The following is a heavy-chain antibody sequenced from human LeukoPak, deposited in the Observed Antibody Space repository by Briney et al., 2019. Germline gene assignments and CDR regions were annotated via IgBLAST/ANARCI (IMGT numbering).Heavy chain of an antibody. J-gene: IGHJ5*02. CDR1: GCTFTYYY. Sequence: VASVKVSCKASGCTFTYYYIHWMRQAPGQGLEWMGWINPDSGDTSYAQKFQGRVTMTRDTSISTVYVELSRLRSDDTAVYYCARSDSYTWFDPWGQGTLVTVSS. D-gene: IGHD2-15*01. CDR2: INPDSGDT. V-gene: IGHV1-2*02. CDR3: ARSDSYTWFDP.